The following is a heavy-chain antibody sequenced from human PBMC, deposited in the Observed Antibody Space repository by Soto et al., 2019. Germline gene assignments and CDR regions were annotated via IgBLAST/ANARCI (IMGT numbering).Heavy chain of an antibody. CDR3: AKGGWYEDH. V-gene: IGHV4-59*08. CDR1: GGSVSSDY. D-gene: IGHD6-19*01. Sequence: SETLSLTCTVSGGSVSSDYWSWIRQPPGKGLEWIGYTHNSGNTDYNPSLKSRVTISLDASRNEFSLSLRSVTAADTAVYYCAKGGWYEDHWGQGTLVTVSS. CDR2: THNSGNT. J-gene: IGHJ4*02.